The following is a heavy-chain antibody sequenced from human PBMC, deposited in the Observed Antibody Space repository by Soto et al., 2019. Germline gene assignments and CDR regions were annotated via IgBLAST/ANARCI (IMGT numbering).Heavy chain of an antibody. CDR3: ARSSGYYYVDFDY. D-gene: IGHD3-22*01. CDR2: IYYSGST. J-gene: IGHJ4*02. CDR1: GGSISSYY. Sequence: PSETLSLTCTVSGGSISSYYWSWIRQPPGKGLEWIGYIYYSGSTNYNPSLKSRVTISVDTSKNQFSLTLSSVTAADTAVYYCARSSGYYYVDFDYWGQGPLVTVSS. V-gene: IGHV4-59*01.